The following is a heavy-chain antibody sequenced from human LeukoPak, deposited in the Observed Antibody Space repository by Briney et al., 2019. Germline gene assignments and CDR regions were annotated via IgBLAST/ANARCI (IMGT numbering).Heavy chain of an antibody. D-gene: IGHD6-19*01. CDR2: INHSGST. Sequence: SETLSLTCAVYGGSFSGYYWSWIRQPPGKGLEWIGEINHSGSTNYNPSLKSRVTISVDTSKNQFSLKLSSVAAADTAVYYCAREGYSSGWYRYWGQGTLATVSS. CDR1: GGSFSGYY. J-gene: IGHJ4*02. CDR3: AREGYSSGWYRY. V-gene: IGHV4-34*01.